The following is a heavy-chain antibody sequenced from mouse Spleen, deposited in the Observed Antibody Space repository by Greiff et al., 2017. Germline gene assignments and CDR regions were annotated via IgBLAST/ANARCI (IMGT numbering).Heavy chain of an antibody. D-gene: IGHD2-4*01. V-gene: IGHV1-63*01. CDR2: IYPGSGNT. J-gene: IGHJ4*01. CDR3: ARGGLTPFDYAMDY. CDR1: GYAFTNYW. Sequence: VKLQESGAELVRPGTSVKISCKASGYAFTNYWLGWVKQRPGHGLEWIGDIYPGSGNTYYNEKFKGKATLTADKSSSTAYMQLSSLTSEDSAVYFCARGGLTPFDYAMDYWGQGTSVTVSS.